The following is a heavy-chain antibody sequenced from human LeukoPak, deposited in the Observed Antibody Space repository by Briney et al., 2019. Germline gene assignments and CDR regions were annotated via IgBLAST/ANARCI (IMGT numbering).Heavy chain of an antibody. CDR2: ISGDGGST. Sequence: GGSLRLSCAASGFTLDDYAMHWVRQAPGKGLEWVSLISGDGGSTYYADSVKGRFTISRDNSKNSLYLQMNSLRTEDTALYYCAKGGYCSGGSCYSYFDYWGQGTLVTVSS. J-gene: IGHJ4*02. CDR3: AKGGYCSGGSCYSYFDY. CDR1: GFTLDDYA. D-gene: IGHD2-15*01. V-gene: IGHV3-43*02.